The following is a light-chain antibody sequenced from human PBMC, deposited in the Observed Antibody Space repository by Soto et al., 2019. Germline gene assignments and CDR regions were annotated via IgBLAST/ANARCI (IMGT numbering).Light chain of an antibody. CDR1: SSNIGAGYD. CDR3: QPYDSSLSGVL. CDR2: GNS. V-gene: IGLV1-40*01. J-gene: IGLJ2*01. Sequence: QSVLTQPPSVSGAPGPRVTISCTGSSSNIGAGYDVHWYQQLPGTAPKLLIYGNSNRPSGVPDRFSGSKSGTSASLAITGLQAEDEADYFCQPYDSSLSGVLFGGGTKLTVL.